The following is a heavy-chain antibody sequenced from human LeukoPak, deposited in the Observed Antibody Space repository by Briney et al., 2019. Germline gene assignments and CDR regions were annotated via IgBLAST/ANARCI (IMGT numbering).Heavy chain of an antibody. J-gene: IGHJ4*02. CDR3: ARGTYYDYVWGSYRYDGPFDY. CDR2: IYYSGST. V-gene: IGHV4-59*01. CDR1: GGSISSYY. D-gene: IGHD3-16*02. Sequence: SETLSLTCTVSGGSISSYYWSWIWQPPGKGLEWIGYIYYSGSTNYNPSLKSRVTISVDTSKNQFSLKLSSVTAADTAVYYCARGTYYDYVWGSYRYDGPFDYWGQGTLVTVSS.